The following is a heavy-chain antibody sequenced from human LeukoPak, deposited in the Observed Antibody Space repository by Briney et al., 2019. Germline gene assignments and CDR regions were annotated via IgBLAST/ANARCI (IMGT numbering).Heavy chain of an antibody. Sequence: ASVKVSCKASGYTFTSYAMHWVRQAPGQRLEWMGWIDAGNGNTKYSQKFQGRVTITRDTSASTAYMELSSLRSEDTAVYYCARGLRSGSYVEGGYWGQGTLVTVSS. CDR1: GYTFTSYA. CDR3: ARGLRSGSYVEGGY. CDR2: IDAGNGNT. D-gene: IGHD3-10*01. V-gene: IGHV1-3*01. J-gene: IGHJ4*02.